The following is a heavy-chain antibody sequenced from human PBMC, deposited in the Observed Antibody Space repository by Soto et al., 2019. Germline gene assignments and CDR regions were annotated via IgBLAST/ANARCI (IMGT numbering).Heavy chain of an antibody. V-gene: IGHV1-18*01. CDR1: GYTFDNYG. CDR2: INTDSGNP. Sequence: ASVKVSCKASGYTFDNYGINWLRQAPGQGLEWLGWINTDSGNPTYAQKFRGRIIMTRDTSTGTVYMEMTSLTSGDTAIYYCARDPRGIAARYYYYYGMDVWGQGTTVTVSS. J-gene: IGHJ6*02. D-gene: IGHD6-6*01. CDR3: ARDPRGIAARYYYYYGMDV.